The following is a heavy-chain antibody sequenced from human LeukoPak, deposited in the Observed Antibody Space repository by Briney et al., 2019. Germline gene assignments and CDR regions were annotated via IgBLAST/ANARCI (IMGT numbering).Heavy chain of an antibody. D-gene: IGHD6-19*01. CDR3: ARETSLAGFASGLGFNY. Sequence: SETLSLTCTVSGGSISSSSYYWGWIRQPPGKGLEWIGSIYYSGSTYYNPSLKSRVTMSIDTSKNHFSLKLTSVTAADTATYYCARETSLAGFASGLGFNYWGQGVLVSVSS. CDR2: IYYSGST. CDR1: GGSISSSSYY. J-gene: IGHJ4*02. V-gene: IGHV4-39*07.